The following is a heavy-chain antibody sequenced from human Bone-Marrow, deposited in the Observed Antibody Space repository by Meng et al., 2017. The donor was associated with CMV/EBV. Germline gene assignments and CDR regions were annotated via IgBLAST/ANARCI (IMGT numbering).Heavy chain of an antibody. Sequence: SETLSLTCTVSGGSISSSSYYWGWIRQPPGKGLEWIGSIYYSGSTYYNPSLKSRVTISVDTSKNQFSLKLSSVTAADTAVYYCARDFALGWLQEVGDWFDPWGQGTLVTVSS. V-gene: IGHV4-39*07. J-gene: IGHJ5*02. CDR3: ARDFALGWLQEVGDWFDP. D-gene: IGHD5-12*01. CDR1: GGSISSSSYY. CDR2: IYYSGST.